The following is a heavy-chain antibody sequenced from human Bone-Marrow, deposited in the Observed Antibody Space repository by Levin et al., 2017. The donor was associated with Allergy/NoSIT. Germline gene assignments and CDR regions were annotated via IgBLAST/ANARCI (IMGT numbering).Heavy chain of an antibody. Sequence: PGESLKISCKGSGYRFTNYWIGWVRQMPGKGLEWRGIIYPGDSNTRYSPSFQGQVTISADKSITTAYLQWSSLKASDTAMYYCARHSSSSAGYYYGMDVWGQGTTVTVSS. CDR2: IYPGDSNT. J-gene: IGHJ6*02. V-gene: IGHV5-51*01. D-gene: IGHD6-13*01. CDR3: ARHSSSSAGYYYGMDV. CDR1: GYRFTNYW.